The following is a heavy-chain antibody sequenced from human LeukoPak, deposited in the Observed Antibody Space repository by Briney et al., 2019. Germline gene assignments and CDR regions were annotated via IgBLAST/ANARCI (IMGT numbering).Heavy chain of an antibody. CDR1: GYTFTSHY. CDR3: ARDSGSGSNDY. J-gene: IGHJ4*02. D-gene: IGHD1-26*01. Sequence: ASVKVSCKASGYTFTSHYMHWVRRAPGQGLEWMGIISPSDGSTSNAQKFQGRVTMTRDTSTSTVDMELSSLRSEDTAVYYCARDSGSGSNDYWGQGTLVTVSS. CDR2: ISPSDGST. V-gene: IGHV1-46*01.